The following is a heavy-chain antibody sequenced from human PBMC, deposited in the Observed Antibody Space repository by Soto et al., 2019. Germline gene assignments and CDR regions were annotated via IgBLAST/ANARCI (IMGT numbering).Heavy chain of an antibody. CDR3: ARAQHDSSDYYYGMDV. CDR2: TYYRSKWYN. J-gene: IGHJ6*02. V-gene: IGHV6-1*01. D-gene: IGHD2-21*02. Sequence: SQTLSLTCAISGDSVSSNSAAWNWIRQSPSRGLEWLGRTYYRSKWYNDYAVSVKGRITINPDTSKNQFSLQLNSVTPEDTAVYYCARAQHDSSDYYYGMDVWGQGTTVTVSS. CDR1: GDSVSSNSAA.